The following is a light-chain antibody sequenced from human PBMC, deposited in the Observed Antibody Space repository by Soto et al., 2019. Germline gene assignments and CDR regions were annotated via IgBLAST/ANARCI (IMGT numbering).Light chain of an antibody. V-gene: IGKV1-39*01. J-gene: IGKJ1*01. CDR2: AAS. Sequence: IQLTQSPSSLSASVGDRVTITCRASQDIAIYLAWYQQKPGEAPKLLIYAASTLYGGVPSRFSGSGSGTDFTLTISSLQPEDFATYYCQQSYSTPRTFGQGTK. CDR1: QDIAIY. CDR3: QQSYSTPRT.